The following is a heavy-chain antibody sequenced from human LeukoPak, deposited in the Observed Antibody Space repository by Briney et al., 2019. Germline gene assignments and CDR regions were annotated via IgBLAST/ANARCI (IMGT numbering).Heavy chain of an antibody. CDR2: IIPIFGTA. V-gene: IGHV1-69*13. J-gene: IGHJ5*02. CDR1: GGTFSSYA. D-gene: IGHD3-22*01. Sequence: ASVKVSCKASGGTFSSYAISWVRQAPGQGLEWMGGIIPIFGTANYAQKFQGRVTITADESTSTAYMELSSLRSEDTAVYYCARAFRPYYYDSSGYYYVDWFDPWGQGTLVTASS. CDR3: ARAFRPYYYDSSGYYYVDWFDP.